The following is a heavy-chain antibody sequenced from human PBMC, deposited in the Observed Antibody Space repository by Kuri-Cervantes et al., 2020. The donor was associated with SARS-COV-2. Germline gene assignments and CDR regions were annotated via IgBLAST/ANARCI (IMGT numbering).Heavy chain of an antibody. CDR1: GFTFSGYS. Sequence: LSLTCAASGFTFSGYSMNWIRQAPGKGLEWAASIDSSSYYIYHADSVKGRLTISRDNAKTSVYLQMNSLKVEDTAVYYCAREEGGELGEAFDYWGQGALVTVSS. V-gene: IGHV3-21*01. CDR3: AREEGGELGEAFDY. J-gene: IGHJ4*02. CDR2: IDSSSYYI. D-gene: IGHD7-27*01.